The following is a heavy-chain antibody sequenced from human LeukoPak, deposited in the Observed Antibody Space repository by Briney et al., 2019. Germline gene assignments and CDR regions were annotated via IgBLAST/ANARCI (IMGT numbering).Heavy chain of an antibody. J-gene: IGHJ4*02. CDR3: ARRLEYSGSKGVFDY. V-gene: IGHV3-53*01. CDR1: GFTVSSSY. CDR2: IYNDGRT. Sequence: GGSLRLSCAASGFTVSSSYMSWVRQAPGKGLEWVSYIYNDGRTFYADSVKGRFTISRDSSKNTLYLQMNSLRAEDTAVYYCARRLEYSGSKGVFDYWGQGTLVTVSS. D-gene: IGHD1-26*01.